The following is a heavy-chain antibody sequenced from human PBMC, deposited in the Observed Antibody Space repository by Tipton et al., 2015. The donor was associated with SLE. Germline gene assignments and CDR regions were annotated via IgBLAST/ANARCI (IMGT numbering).Heavy chain of an antibody. D-gene: IGHD3-9*01. J-gene: IGHJ4*02. CDR2: IIPIFGTA. CDR1: GGTFSSYA. Sequence: QVQLVQSGAEVKKPGSSVKVSCKASGGTFSSYAISWVRQAPGQGLEWMGGIIPIFGTANYAQKFQGRVTITTDESTSTAYMELSSLRSEDTAVYYCAINVLRYFDWLLPFDYWGQGTLVTVSS. CDR3: AINVLRYFDWLLPFDY. V-gene: IGHV1-69*01.